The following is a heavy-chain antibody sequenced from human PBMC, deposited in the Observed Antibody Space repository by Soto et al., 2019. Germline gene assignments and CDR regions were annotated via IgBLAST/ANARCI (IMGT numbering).Heavy chain of an antibody. CDR3: ARRDHGYPIDC. Sequence: QVQLQESGPGLVKPSQTLSLTCTVSGGSISRGGYYWGWIRQPPGKGLEWIGYSYSSGRTYYNPSLKSRVTIPAAAVKDPFSRELSSVTAAVPAVDSCARRDHGYPIDCWGHGSLVAVAS. V-gene: IGHV4-31*03. D-gene: IGHD3-22*01. J-gene: IGHJ4*01. CDR2: SYSSGRT. CDR1: GGSISRGGYY.